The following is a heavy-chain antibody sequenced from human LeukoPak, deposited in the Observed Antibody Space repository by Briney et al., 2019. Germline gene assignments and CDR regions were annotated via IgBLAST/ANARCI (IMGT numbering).Heavy chain of an antibody. J-gene: IGHJ4*02. Sequence: GGSLRLSCAASGFTFSSYGMHWVRQAPGKGLEWVAFIRYDGSNKYYAGSVKGRFTISRDNSKNTLYLQMNSLRAEDTAVYYCAKDWGSHYYGSGSYVLDYWGQGTLVTVSS. D-gene: IGHD3-10*01. CDR2: IRYDGSNK. V-gene: IGHV3-30*02. CDR3: AKDWGSHYYGSGSYVLDY. CDR1: GFTFSSYG.